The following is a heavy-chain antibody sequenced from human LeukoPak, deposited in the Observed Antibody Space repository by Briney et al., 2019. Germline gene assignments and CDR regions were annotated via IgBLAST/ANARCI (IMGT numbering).Heavy chain of an antibody. V-gene: IGHV3-74*01. Sequence: GGSLRLSCAASGFIFSSYWMHWVRQAPGKGLVWVSRINSDGISTSYADSVKGRFTISRDNAKNTLYLQMNSLRAEDTAVYYCARVGRIAAADTWGQGTLVTVSS. D-gene: IGHD6-13*01. CDR1: GFIFSSYW. CDR2: INSDGIST. J-gene: IGHJ4*02. CDR3: ARVGRIAAADT.